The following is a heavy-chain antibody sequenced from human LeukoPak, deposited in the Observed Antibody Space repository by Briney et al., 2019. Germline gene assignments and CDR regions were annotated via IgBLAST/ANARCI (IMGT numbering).Heavy chain of an antibody. CDR2: IYYSGST. V-gene: IGHV4-59*01. J-gene: IGHJ5*02. CDR3: ARVITMVRGVIITRWFDP. CDR1: GGSISSYY. D-gene: IGHD3-10*01. Sequence: SETLSLTCTVSGGSISSYYWGWVRQPPGKGLEWVGYIYYSGSTNYNPSLKSRVTISVNTSKNHFSLKLSSVTAADTAVYYCARVITMVRGVIITRWFDPWGQGTLVTVSS.